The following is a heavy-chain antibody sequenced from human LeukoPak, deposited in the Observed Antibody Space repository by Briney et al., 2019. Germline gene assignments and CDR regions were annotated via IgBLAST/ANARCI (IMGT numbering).Heavy chain of an antibody. CDR1: GFTFSNYG. CDR3: AKRRCSSTTCWYYFDY. Sequence: GGSLRLSCAASGFTFSNYGLNWVRQAPGKGLEGVSSISGSGDTTYYADSVRGRFTISRDNSKNTLYLQMSSLRAEDTDVYYCAKRRCSSTTCWYYFDYWGLGTLVTVSS. V-gene: IGHV3-23*01. CDR2: ISGSGDTT. J-gene: IGHJ4*02. D-gene: IGHD2-2*01.